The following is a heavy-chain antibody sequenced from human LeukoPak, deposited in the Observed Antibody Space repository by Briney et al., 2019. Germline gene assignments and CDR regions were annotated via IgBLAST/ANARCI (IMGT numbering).Heavy chain of an antibody. J-gene: IGHJ4*02. CDR3: ARGRDGYNPTADY. CDR1: GYTFTNYG. CDR2: ISAYNGNT. D-gene: IGHD5-24*01. Sequence: ASVKVSCNASGYTFTNYGISWVRQAPGQGLEWMGWISAYNGNTNYAQKLQGRVTMTTDTSASTAYMELRSLRSDDTAVYFCARGRDGYNPTADYWGQGTLVTVSS. V-gene: IGHV1-18*01.